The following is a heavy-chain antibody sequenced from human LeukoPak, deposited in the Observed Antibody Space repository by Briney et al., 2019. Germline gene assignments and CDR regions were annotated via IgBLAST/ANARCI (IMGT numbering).Heavy chain of an antibody. Sequence: PGGSLRLSCAASGFTFSSYGMHWVRQAPGKGLEWVAFIRYDGSNKYYADSVKGRFTISRDNSKNTLYLQMNSLRAEDTAVYYCAKGYAVPAAFLFDYWGQGTLVTVSS. CDR2: IRYDGSNK. D-gene: IGHD2-2*01. J-gene: IGHJ4*02. CDR3: AKGYAVPAAFLFDY. CDR1: GFTFSSYG. V-gene: IGHV3-30*02.